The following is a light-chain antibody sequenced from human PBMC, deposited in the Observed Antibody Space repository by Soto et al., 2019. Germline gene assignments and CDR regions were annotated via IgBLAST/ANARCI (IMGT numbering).Light chain of an antibody. J-gene: IGKJ4*01. CDR1: QGISSY. CDR3: QQYNSYPVT. Sequence: AILMTQSPSSFSASTGDRVTITCRASQGISSYLAWYQQKPGKAPKLLIYAASTLQSGVPSRFSGSGSGTEFTLTISSLQSDDFATYYCQQYNSYPVTLGGGTKVDIK. CDR2: AAS. V-gene: IGKV1-8*01.